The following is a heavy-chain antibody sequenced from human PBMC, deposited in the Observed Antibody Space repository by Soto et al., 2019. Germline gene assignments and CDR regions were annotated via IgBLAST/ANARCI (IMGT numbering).Heavy chain of an antibody. CDR3: AKGSYADGSWYRNDY. CDR1: GYSFTSYG. D-gene: IGHD1-26*01. V-gene: IGHV1-18*01. Sequence: GASVKVSCKASGYSFTSYGISWVRQAPGQGLEWMGWINTYSGNINYAQKLQGRVTVTTDTSTSTAYMELRSLRSDDTAVYYCAKGSYADGSWYRNDYWGQGTLVTVSS. CDR2: INTYSGNI. J-gene: IGHJ4*02.